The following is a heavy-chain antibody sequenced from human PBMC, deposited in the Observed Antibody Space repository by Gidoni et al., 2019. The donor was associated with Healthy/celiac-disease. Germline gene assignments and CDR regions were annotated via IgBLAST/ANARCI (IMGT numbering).Heavy chain of an antibody. D-gene: IGHD4-17*01. V-gene: IGHV3-64*02. CDR2: ISSNGGST. Sequence: EVQLVASGDGLVQPGGSLSLSCAASGFTFSSYAMHWVRQAPGKGLEYVSAISSNGGSTYYADSVKGRFTISRDNSKNTLYLQMGSLRAEDMAVYYCARTTPDYGDYVFDYWGQGTLVTVSS. J-gene: IGHJ4*02. CDR3: ARTTPDYGDYVFDY. CDR1: GFTFSSYA.